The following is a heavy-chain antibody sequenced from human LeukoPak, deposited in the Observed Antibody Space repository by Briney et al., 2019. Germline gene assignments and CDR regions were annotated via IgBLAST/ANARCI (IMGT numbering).Heavy chain of an antibody. CDR2: ISGSGGST. Sequence: GGSLRLSCAASGFTFSSYAMSWVRQAPGKGLEWVSAISGSGGSTYYADSVKGPFTISRDNSKNTLYLQMNSLRAEDTAVYYWAKGPRSFSGSYHDAFDIWGQGTMVTVSS. D-gene: IGHD3-16*02. CDR1: GFTFSSYA. V-gene: IGHV3-23*01. CDR3: AKGPRSFSGSYHDAFDI. J-gene: IGHJ3*02.